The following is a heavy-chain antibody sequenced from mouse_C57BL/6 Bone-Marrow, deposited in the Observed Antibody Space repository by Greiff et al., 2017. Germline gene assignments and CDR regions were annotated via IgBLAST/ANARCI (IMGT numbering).Heavy chain of an antibody. CDR3: ASFYGSSPYYYAMDY. CDR1: GYTFTSYW. D-gene: IGHD1-1*01. CDR2: IDPNSGGT. J-gene: IGHJ4*01. V-gene: IGHV1-72*01. Sequence: VKLQQPGAELVKPGASGKLSCKASGYTFTSYWMHWVKQRPGRGLEWIGRIDPNSGGTKYNEKFKSKATLTVDKPSSTAYMQLSSLTSEDSAVYYCASFYGSSPYYYAMDYWGQGTSVTVSS.